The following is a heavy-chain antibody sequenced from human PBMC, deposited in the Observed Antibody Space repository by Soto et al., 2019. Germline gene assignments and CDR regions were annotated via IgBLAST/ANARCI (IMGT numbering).Heavy chain of an antibody. CDR3: ARALRGVVVVAAREMDV. CDR2: IYYTGST. D-gene: IGHD2-15*01. CDR1: GGSISSDY. J-gene: IGHJ6*02. Sequence: QVQLQESGPGLVKPSETLSLTCSVSGGSISSDYWSWIRQPPGKGLEWIGYIYYTGSTNYNPSLMSLVTISVYTSKNQCSLNLRSVTAADTAVYYCARALRGVVVVAAREMDVWCQGTTVTVSS. V-gene: IGHV4-59*01.